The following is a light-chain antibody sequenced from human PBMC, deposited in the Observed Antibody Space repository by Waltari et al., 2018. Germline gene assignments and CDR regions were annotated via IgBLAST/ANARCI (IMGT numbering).Light chain of an antibody. CDR1: QSVSNNF. V-gene: IGKV3-20*01. CDR2: GAS. CDR3: QQYDSIVLT. Sequence: EIVLTQSPGTLSLSPGERATLSCRASQSVSNNFLTWYQQKPGQAPRLLIYGASSRATGIPVRFSGSGSGTDFTLTISRLEPEDFAVYYCQQYDSIVLTFGGGTKVEI. J-gene: IGKJ4*01.